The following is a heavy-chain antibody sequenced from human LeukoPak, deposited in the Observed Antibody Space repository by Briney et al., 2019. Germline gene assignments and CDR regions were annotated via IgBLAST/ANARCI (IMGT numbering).Heavy chain of an antibody. J-gene: IGHJ4*02. V-gene: IGHV4-34*01. CDR2: INHSGST. CDR3: AIRRFSRYFDY. Sequence: SETLSLTCAVCGGSFSGYYWSWIRQPPGKGLEWIGEINHSGSTNYNPSLKSRVTISVDTSKNQFSLKLSSVTAADTAVYYCAIRRFSRYFDYWGQGTLVTVSS. CDR1: GGSFSGYY. D-gene: IGHD3-10*01.